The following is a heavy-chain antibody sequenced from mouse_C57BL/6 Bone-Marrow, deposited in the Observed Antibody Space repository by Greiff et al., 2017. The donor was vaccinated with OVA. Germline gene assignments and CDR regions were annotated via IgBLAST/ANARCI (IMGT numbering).Heavy chain of an antibody. Sequence: VHVKQSGAELVRPGASVKLSCTASGFNIKDDYMHWVKQRPEQSLEWIGWIDPENGDTEYASKFQGKATITADTSSNTAYLQLSSLTSEDTAVYYCTTSRGYYFDYWGQGTTLTVSS. CDR2: IDPENGDT. V-gene: IGHV14-4*01. J-gene: IGHJ2*01. CDR1: GFNIKDDY. CDR3: TTSRGYYFDY.